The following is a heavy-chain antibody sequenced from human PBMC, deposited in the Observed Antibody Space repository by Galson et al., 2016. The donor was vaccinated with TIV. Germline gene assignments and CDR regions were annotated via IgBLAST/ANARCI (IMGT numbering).Heavy chain of an antibody. V-gene: IGHV1-69*13. D-gene: IGHD3-22*01. CDR2: IVPIFRTP. J-gene: IGHJ3*01. Sequence: SVKVSCKASEDTFSNHAISWARQAPGQGLEWMGRIVPIFRTPTYAQKFQGRVTLTADESTSTAYMELSNLRSEDTAVYYCAREMYFYDSSRKGDAFDVLGQGSMVTASS. CDR1: EDTFSNHA. CDR3: AREMYFYDSSRKGDAFDV.